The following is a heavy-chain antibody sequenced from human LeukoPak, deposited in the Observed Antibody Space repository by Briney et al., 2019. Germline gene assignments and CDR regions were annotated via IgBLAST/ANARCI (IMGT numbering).Heavy chain of an antibody. J-gene: IGHJ4*02. Sequence: QPGGSLRLSCAASGFTFSSYWMSWVRQAPGKGLEWVANIKQDGSEKYYVDSVKGRFTISRDNAKNSLYLQMNSLRAEDTAVYYCARDGDYDSVWGSYRYPPFDYWGQGTLVTVSS. CDR3: ARDGDYDSVWGSYRYPPFDY. CDR2: IKQDGSEK. D-gene: IGHD3-16*02. V-gene: IGHV3-7*01. CDR1: GFTFSSYW.